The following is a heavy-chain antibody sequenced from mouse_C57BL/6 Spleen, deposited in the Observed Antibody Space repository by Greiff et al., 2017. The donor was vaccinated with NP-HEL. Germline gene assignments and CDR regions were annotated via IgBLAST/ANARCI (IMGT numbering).Heavy chain of an antibody. CDR2: ISYDGSN. Sequence: EVQLVESGPGLVKPSQSLSLTCSVTGYSITSGYYWNWIRQFPGNKLEWMGYISYDGSNNYNPSLKNRISITRDTSKNQFFLKLNSVTTEDTATYYCASDYGSSYGYWGQGTSVTVSS. V-gene: IGHV3-6*01. J-gene: IGHJ4*01. CDR3: ASDYGSSYGY. D-gene: IGHD1-1*01. CDR1: GYSITSGYY.